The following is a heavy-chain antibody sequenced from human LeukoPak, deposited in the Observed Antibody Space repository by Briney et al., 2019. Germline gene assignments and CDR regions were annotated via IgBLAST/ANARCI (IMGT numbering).Heavy chain of an antibody. CDR3: ARDGYSSGSIHQVWEDY. J-gene: IGHJ4*02. D-gene: IGHD6-19*01. Sequence: PGKSLRLSCAASGFTFTSYPMHWVRQAPGKGLEWVTLTSSDGSEKYYTDSVKGRFTISRDNSKNTLYLQMNSLRAEDTAVYYCARDGYSSGSIHQVWEDYWGQGTLVTVSS. V-gene: IGHV3-30*04. CDR1: GFTFTSYP. CDR2: TSSDGSEK.